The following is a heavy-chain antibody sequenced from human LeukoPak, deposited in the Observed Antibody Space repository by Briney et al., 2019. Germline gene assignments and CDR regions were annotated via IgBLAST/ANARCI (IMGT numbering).Heavy chain of an antibody. CDR3: ARSGSGSYYNPRFDY. J-gene: IGHJ4*02. CDR1: GYSISSGYH. V-gene: IGHV4-38-2*02. Sequence: SETLSLTCTVSGYSISSGYHWGWIRQPPGKGLEWIGSIYHSGSTYYNPTLKSRVTISVDTSKNQFSLKLRSVTAADTAVYYCARSGSGSYYNPRFDYWGQGTLVTVSS. D-gene: IGHD3-10*01. CDR2: IYHSGST.